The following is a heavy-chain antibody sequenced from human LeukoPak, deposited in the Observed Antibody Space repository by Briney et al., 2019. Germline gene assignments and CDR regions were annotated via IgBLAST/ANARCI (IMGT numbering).Heavy chain of an antibody. CDR1: GFTVSSNY. CDR2: IYSGGST. D-gene: IGHD3-22*01. J-gene: IGHJ3*02. CDR3: ARDLGSSGSDALDI. Sequence: GGSLRLSCAASGFTVSSNYMSWVRQAPGKGLEWVSVIYSGGSTYYADSVKGRFTISRDNSKNTLYLQMNSLRAEDTAVYYCARDLGSSGSDALDIWGQGTMVTLSS. V-gene: IGHV3-53*01.